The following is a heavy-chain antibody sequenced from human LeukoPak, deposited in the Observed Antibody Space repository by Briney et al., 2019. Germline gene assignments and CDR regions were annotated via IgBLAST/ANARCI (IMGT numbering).Heavy chain of an antibody. CDR1: GYTFTGYY. Sequence: ASVKVSCKASGYTFTGYYMHWVRQAPGQGLEWMGWINPNGGGTNYAQKFQGWVTMTRDTSISTAYMELSRLRSDDTAVYYCARDLGYCSGGSCYWGYYFDYWGQGTLVTVSS. CDR2: INPNGGGT. D-gene: IGHD2-15*01. V-gene: IGHV1-2*04. CDR3: ARDLGYCSGGSCYWGYYFDY. J-gene: IGHJ4*02.